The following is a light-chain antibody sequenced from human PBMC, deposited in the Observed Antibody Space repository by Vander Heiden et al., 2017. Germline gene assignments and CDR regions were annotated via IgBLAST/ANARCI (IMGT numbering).Light chain of an antibody. CDR1: SSNIGAGLD. Sequence: QSVLTQPPSVSGAPGQRVTISCTGSSSNIGAGLDIHWYRHLPGTAPKLLIYGNFKRPSGVPDRFSGSKSGTSASLAVTGLQAEDEADYYCQSYDNSLKSVVFGGGTKLTVL. CDR2: GNF. J-gene: IGLJ2*01. CDR3: QSYDNSLKSVV. V-gene: IGLV1-40*01.